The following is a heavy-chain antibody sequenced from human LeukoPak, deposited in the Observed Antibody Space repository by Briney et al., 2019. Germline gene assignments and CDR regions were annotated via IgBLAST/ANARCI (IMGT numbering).Heavy chain of an antibody. D-gene: IGHD3-3*01. CDR2: INAGSGST. Sequence: ASVKVSCKASGYTFNSYDMHWLRQAPGERLEWMGRINAGSGSTLFSQKFQGRLTITRDRSANTVDMVMTSLTSEDTAVYYCARESGVYQDFFEHWGQGSLVTVSS. CDR3: ARESGVYQDFFEH. V-gene: IGHV1-3*01. J-gene: IGHJ4*02. CDR1: GYTFNSYD.